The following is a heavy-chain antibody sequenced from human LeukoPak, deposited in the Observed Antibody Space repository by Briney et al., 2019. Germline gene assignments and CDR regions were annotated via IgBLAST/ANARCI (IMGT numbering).Heavy chain of an antibody. J-gene: IGHJ4*02. CDR2: IYYSGST. CDR3: ARGSGDYGDANFVY. V-gene: IGHV4-31*03. D-gene: IGHD4-17*01. CDR1: GGSISSGGYY. Sequence: SQTLSLTCTVSGGSISSGGYYWSWIRQPPGKGLEWIGYIYYSGSTYYNPSLKSRVTISVDTSKNQFSLKLSSVTAADTAAYYCARGSGDYGDANFVYWGQGTLVTVSS.